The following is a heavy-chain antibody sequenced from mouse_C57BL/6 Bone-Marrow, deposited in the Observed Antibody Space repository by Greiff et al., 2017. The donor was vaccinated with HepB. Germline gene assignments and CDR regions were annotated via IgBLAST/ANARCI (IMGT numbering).Heavy chain of an antibody. Sequence: QVQLQHSGAELVKPGASVKLSCKASGYTFTSYWMQWVKQRPGQGLEWIGEIDPSDSYTNYNQKFKGKATLTVDTSSSTAYMQLSSLTSEDSAVYYCALTTVVAPYYFDYWGQGTTLTVSS. J-gene: IGHJ2*01. V-gene: IGHV1-50*01. D-gene: IGHD1-1*01. CDR1: GYTFTSYW. CDR2: IDPSDSYT. CDR3: ALTTVVAPYYFDY.